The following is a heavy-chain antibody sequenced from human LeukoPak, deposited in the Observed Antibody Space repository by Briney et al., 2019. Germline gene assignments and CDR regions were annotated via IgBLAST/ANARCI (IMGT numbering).Heavy chain of an antibody. CDR1: GFTFSSYS. CDR3: ASPVSLGGYYYGMDV. J-gene: IGHJ6*02. CDR2: ISSSSYI. Sequence: PGGSLRLSCAASGFTFSSYSMNWVRQAPGKGLEWVSSISSSSYIYYADSVKGRFTISRDNAKNSLYLQMNSLRAEDTAVYYCASPVSLGGYYYGMDVWGQGTTVTVSS. V-gene: IGHV3-21*01. D-gene: IGHD3-16*01.